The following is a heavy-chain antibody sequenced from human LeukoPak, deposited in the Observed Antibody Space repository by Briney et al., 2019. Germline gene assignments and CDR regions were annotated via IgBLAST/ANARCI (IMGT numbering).Heavy chain of an antibody. V-gene: IGHV3-7*02. J-gene: IGHJ4*02. CDR1: GFSFRSYW. CDR3: VPGSH. D-gene: IGHD1-26*01. CDR2: IKQDGREK. Sequence: PGGSLRLSCAASGFSFRSYWMNWDRPAPGKGLEWVANIKQDGREKYYVDSVKGRLTISRDNAKNSLYLQMNSLRAEDTAVNYCVPGSHWGQGTLVTVSS.